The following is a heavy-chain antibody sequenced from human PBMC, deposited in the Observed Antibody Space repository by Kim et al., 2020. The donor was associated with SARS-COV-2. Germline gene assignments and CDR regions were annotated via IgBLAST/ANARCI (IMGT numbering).Heavy chain of an antibody. V-gene: IGHV1-18*01. J-gene: IGHJ1*01. CDR1: GYTFTSFG. D-gene: IGHD3-9*01. CDR3: ARGTNYDILTGYNRWIPDAEYFQP. CDR2: ISAYNGNT. Sequence: ASVKVSCKASGYTFTSFGISWGRQAPGQGLEWMGWISAYNGNTNYAQKFQGRVTMTTDTSTSTAYMELRSLRSDDTAVYYCARGTNYDILTGYNRWIPDAEYFQPWGQGALVTLSS.